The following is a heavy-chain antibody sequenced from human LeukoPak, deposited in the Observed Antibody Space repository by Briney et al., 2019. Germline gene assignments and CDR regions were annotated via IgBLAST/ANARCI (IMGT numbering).Heavy chain of an antibody. CDR3: ARGPLIAAAGTW. CDR2: TKQDGSEI. V-gene: IGHV3-7*03. CDR1: GFTFSGYW. Sequence: GGSLRLSCAASGFTFSGYWMTWVRQAPGKGLEWVANTKQDGSEIYTADSLKGRFTISRDNAKNSLFLQMNSLRAEDTAVYYCARGPLIAAAGTWWGQGTLVTVSS. D-gene: IGHD6-13*01. J-gene: IGHJ4*02.